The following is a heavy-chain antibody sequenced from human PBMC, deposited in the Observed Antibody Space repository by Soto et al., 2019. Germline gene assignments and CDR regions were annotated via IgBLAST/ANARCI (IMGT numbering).Heavy chain of an antibody. J-gene: IGHJ4*02. CDR2: ISAYNGKN. V-gene: IGHV1-18*01. CDR3: ARGPPTSCSGGSCYSHSFDY. Sequence: QVQLVQSGAEVKKPGASMKVSCKASGYTLTTYGITWVRQAPGQGLEWMGWISAYNGKNNYAQKFQGRVTMTTDTSTSIASMELRSLRSDDTAVYYCARGPPTSCSGGSCYSHSFDYWGQGTLVTVSS. CDR1: GYTLTTYG. D-gene: IGHD2-15*01.